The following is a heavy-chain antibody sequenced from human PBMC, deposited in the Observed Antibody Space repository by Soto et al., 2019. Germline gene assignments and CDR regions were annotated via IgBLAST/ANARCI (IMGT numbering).Heavy chain of an antibody. V-gene: IGHV1-8*01. D-gene: IGHD6-19*01. CDR2: MNPNSGNT. J-gene: IGHJ6*03. Sequence: GASVKVSCKASGYTFTSYDINWVRQATGQGLEWMGWMNPNSGNTGYAQKFQGRVTMTRNTSISTAYMELSSLRSEDTAVYYCARVAYPAGRSDYYYMDVWGKGTTVTVSS. CDR3: ARVAYPAGRSDYYYMDV. CDR1: GYTFTSYD.